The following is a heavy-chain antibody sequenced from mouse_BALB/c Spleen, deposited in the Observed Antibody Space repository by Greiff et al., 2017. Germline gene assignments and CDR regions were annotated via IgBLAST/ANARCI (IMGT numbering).Heavy chain of an antibody. CDR3: ARGSSLAWFAY. CDR2: IDPANGNT. Sequence: VQLQQSGAELVKPGASVKFSCTASGFNIKDPYMHWVKQRPEQGLEWIGRIDPANGNTKYDPKFQGKATITADTSSNTAYLQLSSLTSEDTAVYYCARGSSLAWFAYWGQGTLVTVSA. V-gene: IGHV14-3*02. CDR1: GFNIKDPY. J-gene: IGHJ3*01. D-gene: IGHD1-1*01.